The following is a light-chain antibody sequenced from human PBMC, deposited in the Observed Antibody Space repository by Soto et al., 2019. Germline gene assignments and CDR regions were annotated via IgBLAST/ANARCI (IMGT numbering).Light chain of an antibody. CDR2: DAS. V-gene: IGKV3-11*01. J-gene: IGKJ4*01. CDR1: QRVSSY. Sequence: EILLTQSPATLSWSPGERDTLSCRASQRVSSYLAWYQQKPGQAPRLLIYDASNRATGIPARFSGSGSGTDFTLTISSLEPEDFAVYYCQQRSNGHLTFGGETKVEIK. CDR3: QQRSNGHLT.